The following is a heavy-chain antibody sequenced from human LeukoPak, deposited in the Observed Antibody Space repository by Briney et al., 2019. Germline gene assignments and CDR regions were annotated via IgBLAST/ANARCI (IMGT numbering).Heavy chain of an antibody. Sequence: GGSLRLSCAASGFNFSDYYMSWIRQAPGKGLEWVSYISSSGSTIYYADSVKGRFTISRDNAKNSLYLQLNSLRAEDTAVYYCARYLAVVYAFDIWGQGTMVTVSS. V-gene: IGHV3-11*01. D-gene: IGHD3-22*01. CDR3: ARYLAVVYAFDI. J-gene: IGHJ3*02. CDR1: GFNFSDYY. CDR2: ISSSGSTI.